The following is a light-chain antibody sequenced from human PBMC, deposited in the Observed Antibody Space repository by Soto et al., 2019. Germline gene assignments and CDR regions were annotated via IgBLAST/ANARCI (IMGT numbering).Light chain of an antibody. Sequence: EIVLTQPPGTLSLSPGERATLYCRASQSVSSNHLAWYQQKPGQAPRLLIYGGSSRATGIPVRFSGSGSGTDFTLTISRLEPEDFAVYYCQQYGSSWTFGQGTKVDIK. CDR2: GGS. CDR3: QQYGSSWT. J-gene: IGKJ1*01. CDR1: QSVSSNH. V-gene: IGKV3-20*01.